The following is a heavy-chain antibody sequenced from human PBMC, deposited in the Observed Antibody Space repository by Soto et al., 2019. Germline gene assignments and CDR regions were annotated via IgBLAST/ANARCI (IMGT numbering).Heavy chain of an antibody. D-gene: IGHD1-26*01. Sequence: PSETLSLTCTVSGGSISSGGYYWNWIRQHPGKGLEWIGYIYYSGSTYYNPSLKSRVTISVDTSKNQFSLKLSSVTAADTAVYYCAIYPTAQWEERLMAFHIWGQGTMVTVSS. CDR3: AIYPTAQWEERLMAFHI. V-gene: IGHV4-31*03. CDR1: GGSISSGGYY. J-gene: IGHJ3*02. CDR2: IYYSGST.